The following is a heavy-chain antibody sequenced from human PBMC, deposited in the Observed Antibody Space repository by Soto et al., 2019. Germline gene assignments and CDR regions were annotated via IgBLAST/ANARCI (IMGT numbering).Heavy chain of an antibody. CDR1: GFTFSSYS. CDR3: ARDINYYDSSGYYWY. CDR2: ISSSSSYI. V-gene: IGHV3-21*01. Sequence: EVQLVESGGGLVKPGGSLRLSCAASGFTFSSYSMNWVRQAPGKGLEWVSSISSSSSYIYYADSVKGRFTISRDNAKNSLYLQMNSLRAEDTAVYYCARDINYYDSSGYYWYWGQGTLVTVSS. D-gene: IGHD3-22*01. J-gene: IGHJ4*02.